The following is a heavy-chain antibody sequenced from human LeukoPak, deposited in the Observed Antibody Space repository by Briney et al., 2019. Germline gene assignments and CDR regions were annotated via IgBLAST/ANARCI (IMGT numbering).Heavy chain of an antibody. CDR2: ISATGDTT. J-gene: IGHJ4*02. CDR3: AKGQSGQWLVFAY. V-gene: IGHV3-23*01. D-gene: IGHD6-19*01. Sequence: GGSLRLSCSPSEFTFSNYAMSWVRQAPGKGLEWVSVISATGDTTYYADSVKGRFTISRDNSKNTLYLQMNNLRAEDTAVYFYAKGQSGQWLVFAYWGQGTLVTVSS. CDR1: EFTFSNYA.